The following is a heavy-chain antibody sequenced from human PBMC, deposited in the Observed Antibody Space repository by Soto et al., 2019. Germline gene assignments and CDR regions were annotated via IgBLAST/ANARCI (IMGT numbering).Heavy chain of an antibody. CDR1: GFTFSSYA. J-gene: IGHJ4*02. D-gene: IGHD2-15*01. V-gene: IGHV3-30-3*01. CDR3: ARGSKIVVVVAATGY. CDR2: ISYDGSNK. Sequence: PGGSLRLSCAASGFTFSSYAMHWVRQAPGKGLEWVAVISYDGSNKYYADSVKGRFTISRDNSKNTLYLQMNSLRAEDTAVYYCARGSKIVVVVAATGYWGQGTLVTVSS.